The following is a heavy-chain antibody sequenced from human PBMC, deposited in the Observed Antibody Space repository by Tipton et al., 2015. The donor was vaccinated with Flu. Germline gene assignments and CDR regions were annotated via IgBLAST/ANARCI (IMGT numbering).Heavy chain of an antibody. CDR3: ARGRMGPEDY. CDR1: GFTVSSNY. V-gene: IGHV3-53*01. CDR2: IYSGGST. Sequence: SLRLSCAASGFTVSSNYMSWVRQAPGKGLEWVSVIYSGGSTYYADSVKGRFSISRDNSKNTLYLQMNSLRADDTAVYYCARGRMGPEDYWGQGTLVTVSS. J-gene: IGHJ4*02. D-gene: IGHD2-15*01.